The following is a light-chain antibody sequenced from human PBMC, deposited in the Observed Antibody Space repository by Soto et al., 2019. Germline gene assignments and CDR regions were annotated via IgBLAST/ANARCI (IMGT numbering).Light chain of an antibody. CDR3: QQCDTFPFT. CDR2: DTS. J-gene: IGKJ3*01. Sequence: DIQMTQSPSSLSASVGDRVTITCQASQDVKECLNWYQQKPGTAPKLLIYDTSNLDSGVPSRFSGHGSGTDFTVTISSLQPEDIATYYCQQCDTFPFTLGPGTKVDIK. V-gene: IGKV1-33*01. CDR1: QDVKEC.